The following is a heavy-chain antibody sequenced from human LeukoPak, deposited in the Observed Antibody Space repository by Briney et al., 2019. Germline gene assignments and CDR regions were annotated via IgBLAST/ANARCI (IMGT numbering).Heavy chain of an antibody. Sequence: PSETLSLTCTVSGGSISRYYWSWLRQPPGKGLEWIGYISDSGSTNYHPSLKSRVTISVDTSKNQFSLKLSSVTAADTAVYYCARVSNGGGWGDGFDYWGQGTLVAVSS. CDR1: GGSISRYY. CDR2: ISDSGST. V-gene: IGHV4-59*08. D-gene: IGHD3-16*01. J-gene: IGHJ4*02. CDR3: ARVSNGGGWGDGFDY.